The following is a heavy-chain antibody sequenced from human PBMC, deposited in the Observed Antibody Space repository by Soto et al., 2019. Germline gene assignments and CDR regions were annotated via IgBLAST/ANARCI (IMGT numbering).Heavy chain of an antibody. CDR3: AKNGVQTYYDILTDLPY. CDR2: ISYDGSNK. Sequence: GGSLRLSCAASGFTFSSYGMHWVRQAPGKGLEWVAVISYDGSNKYYADSVKGRFTISRDNSKNTLYLQMNSLRAEDTAVYYCAKNGVQTYYDILTDLPYWGQGTLVTVSS. CDR1: GFTFSSYG. V-gene: IGHV3-30*18. J-gene: IGHJ4*02. D-gene: IGHD3-9*01.